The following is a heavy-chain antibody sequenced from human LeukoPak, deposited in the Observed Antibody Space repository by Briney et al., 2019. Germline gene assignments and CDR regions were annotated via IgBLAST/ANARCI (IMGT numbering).Heavy chain of an antibody. CDR2: ISSSGSYI. V-gene: IGHV3-21*01. Sequence: GGSLRLSCAASGFTFSSYSMNWVRQAPGKGLEWVSSISSSGSYIFHADSVKGRFTISRDNAQNSLHLQMNSLRAEDTAVYYCARYFYDILTGYYSFDYWGQGTLVTVSS. D-gene: IGHD3-9*01. J-gene: IGHJ4*02. CDR3: ARYFYDILTGYYSFDY. CDR1: GFTFSSYS.